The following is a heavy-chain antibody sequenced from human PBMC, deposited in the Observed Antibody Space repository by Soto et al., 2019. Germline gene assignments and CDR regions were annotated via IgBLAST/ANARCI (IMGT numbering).Heavy chain of an antibody. D-gene: IGHD1-26*01. CDR2: ISAYNGNT. V-gene: IGHV1-18*01. CDR3: ARCALSGSYFHTPQKGRGMAFDI. J-gene: IGHJ3*02. Sequence: QVQLVQSGAEVKKPGASVKVSCKASGYTFTSYGISWVRQAPGQGLEWMGWISAYNGNTNYAQKLQDRVTMTTDTPTSTAYMELRSLRSDDTSVYNCARCALSGSYFHTPQKGRGMAFDIWGQGTMVTVSS. CDR1: GYTFTSYG.